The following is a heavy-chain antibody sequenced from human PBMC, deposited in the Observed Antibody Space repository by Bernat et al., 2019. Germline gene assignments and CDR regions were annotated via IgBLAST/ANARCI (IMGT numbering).Heavy chain of an antibody. D-gene: IGHD1-26*01. CDR3: ARDVSASLVGATLWVRFDL. V-gene: IGHV1-18*01. J-gene: IGHJ2*01. CDR2: ISAYNGNT. Sequence: QVQLVQSGAEVKKPGASVKVSCKASGYTFTSYGISWVRQAPGQGLEWMGWISAYNGNTNYAQKLQGSGTMTTYTSRTPANMELMSLRSDDTALYSCARDVSASLVGATLWVRFDLRGRGTLVTVSS. CDR1: GYTFTSYG.